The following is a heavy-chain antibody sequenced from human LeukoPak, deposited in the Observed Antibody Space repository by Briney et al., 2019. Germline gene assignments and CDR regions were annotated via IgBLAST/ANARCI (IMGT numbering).Heavy chain of an antibody. CDR3: ASTYYDFWSGYYFDY. D-gene: IGHD3-3*01. Sequence: SETLSLTCTVSGGSISSYYWSWIRQPPGKGLEWIGYIYYSGSTNYNPSLKSRVTISVDTSKNQFSLKLCSVTAADTAVYYCASTYYDFWSGYYFDYWGQGTLVTVSS. CDR2: IYYSGST. J-gene: IGHJ4*02. CDR1: GGSISSYY. V-gene: IGHV4-59*01.